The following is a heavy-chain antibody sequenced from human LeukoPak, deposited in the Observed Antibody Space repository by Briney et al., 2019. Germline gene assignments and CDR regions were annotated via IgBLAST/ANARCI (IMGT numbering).Heavy chain of an antibody. CDR3: ARHTYYYDSSGLYYFDY. D-gene: IGHD3-22*01. J-gene: IGHJ4*02. CDR2: IYHSGST. Sequence: SETLSLTCAVSGYSISSGYYWGWIRQPPGKGLEWIGSIYHSGSTYYNPSLKSRVTISVDPSKNQFSLKLSSVTAADTAVYYCARHTYYYDSSGLYYFDYWGQGTLVTVSS. V-gene: IGHV4-38-2*01. CDR1: GYSISSGYY.